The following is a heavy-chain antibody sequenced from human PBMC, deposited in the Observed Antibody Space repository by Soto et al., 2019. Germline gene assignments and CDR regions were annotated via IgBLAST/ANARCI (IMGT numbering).Heavy chain of an antibody. D-gene: IGHD3-9*01. V-gene: IGHV3-9*01. CDR3: AKDGVGYDSLTAYYDS. CDR2: LNWNSGSI. J-gene: IGHJ4*02. Sequence: EVQLVESGGGLVQPGRSLRLSCATSGFTFTNYAMHWVRQAPGKGLEWVSGLNWNSGSIAYADSVKGRFTISRDSATNSLYLQMNSLRAEDTALYYCAKDGVGYDSLTAYYDSWGQGTLGSVSS. CDR1: GFTFTNYA.